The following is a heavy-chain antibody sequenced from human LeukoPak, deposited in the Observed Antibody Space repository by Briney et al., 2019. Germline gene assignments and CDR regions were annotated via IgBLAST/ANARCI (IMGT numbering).Heavy chain of an antibody. CDR2: IYYSGST. Sequence: PSETLSLTCTVSGGSISSYYWSWIRQPPGKGLEWIGYIYYSGSTNYNPSLKSRVTISVDTSKNQFPLKLSSVTAADTAVYYCARASRPTSSSSHYYGMDVWGQGTTVTVSS. CDR1: GGSISSYY. D-gene: IGHD6-6*01. J-gene: IGHJ6*02. V-gene: IGHV4-59*01. CDR3: ARASRPTSSSSHYYGMDV.